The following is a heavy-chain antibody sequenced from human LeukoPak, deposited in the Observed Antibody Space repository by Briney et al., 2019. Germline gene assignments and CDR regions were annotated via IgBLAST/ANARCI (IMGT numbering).Heavy chain of an antibody. CDR3: ASCLFDYYYFAQ. Sequence: SGTLSLTCAVSGDSITSHNWWSWVRQSPGKGLEWIGEIYHSGTTNYSPSLKSRVTISVDKSKNQLSLKLTSVTAADTAVYFCASCLFDYYYFAQWGQATLVTVSS. CDR1: GDSITSHNW. J-gene: IGHJ4*02. V-gene: IGHV4-4*02. CDR2: IYHSGTT. D-gene: IGHD2/OR15-2a*01.